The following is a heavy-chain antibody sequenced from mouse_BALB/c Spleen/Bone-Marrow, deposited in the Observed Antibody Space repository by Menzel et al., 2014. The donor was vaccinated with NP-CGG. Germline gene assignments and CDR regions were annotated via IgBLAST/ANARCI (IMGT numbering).Heavy chain of an antibody. CDR3: ASRDSSGYVPDY. J-gene: IGHJ2*01. CDR2: IFPETGTT. D-gene: IGHD3-2*01. CDR1: GYTFTSYW. V-gene: IGHV1S132*01. Sequence: QVQLQQSGAELVKPGASVKLSCKTSGYTFTSYWIQWVKQRPGQGLGWIGEIFPETGTTYYNEKFKGKATLTIDTSSSTAYMPLSSLTSEDSAVYFCASRDSSGYVPDYWGQGTTLTVSS.